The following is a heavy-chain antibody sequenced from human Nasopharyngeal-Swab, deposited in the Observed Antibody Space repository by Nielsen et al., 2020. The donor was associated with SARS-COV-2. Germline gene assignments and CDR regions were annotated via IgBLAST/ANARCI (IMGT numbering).Heavy chain of an antibody. V-gene: IGHV3-7*03. Sequence: SLNISCAASGFTFSSYWMSWVRQAPGKGLEWVANIKQDGSEKYYVDSVKGRFTISRDNANNSPYLQMNSLSAEDTAVYYCARERPGYSSGWFNWFDPWGQGTLVTVSS. CDR2: IKQDGSEK. CDR3: ARERPGYSSGWFNWFDP. CDR1: GFTFSSYW. J-gene: IGHJ5*02. D-gene: IGHD6-19*01.